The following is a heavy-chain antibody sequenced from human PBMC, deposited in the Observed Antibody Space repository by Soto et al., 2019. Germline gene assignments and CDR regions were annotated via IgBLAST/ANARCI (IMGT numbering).Heavy chain of an antibody. V-gene: IGHV1-46*03. D-gene: IGHD6-13*01. CDR1: GYRFTSYY. CDR3: ARSRGAAAGINWFDP. Sequence: QVQVVQSGAEVKKPGASVKISCKASGYRFTSYYMHWVRQAPGQGLEWMGIINPNSGITNYAQNLQGSVTMTMDTSASTVYLELRSMKSEDTAVYYCARSRGAAAGINWFDPWGQGTLVTVSS. CDR2: INPNSGIT. J-gene: IGHJ5*02.